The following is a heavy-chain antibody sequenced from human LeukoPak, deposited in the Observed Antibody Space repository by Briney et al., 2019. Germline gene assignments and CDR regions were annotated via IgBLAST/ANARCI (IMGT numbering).Heavy chain of an antibody. V-gene: IGHV1-2*02. CDR1: GYIFTGDF. CDR2: INSDSGGT. D-gene: IGHD6-6*01. CDR3: ARRNIAARRGENWFDP. J-gene: IGHJ5*02. Sequence: ASVKVSCKASGYIFTGDFIHWVRQAPGQGLEWMGWINSDSGGTNYARKFQGRVTMTRDTSISTAYMELSSLRSDDTAVFYCARRNIAARRGENWFDPWGQGTLVTVSS.